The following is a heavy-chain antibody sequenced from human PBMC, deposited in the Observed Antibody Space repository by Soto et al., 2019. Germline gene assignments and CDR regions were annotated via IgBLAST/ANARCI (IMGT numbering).Heavy chain of an antibody. CDR2: IWYDGSNK. Sequence: QVQLVESGGGVVQPGRSLRLSCAASGFTFSSYGMHWVRQAPGKGLEWVAVIWYDGSNKYYADSVKGRFTISRDNSKNTLYLQMNSLRAEDTAVYYCARDMLNTDYGMDVWGQGTTVTVSS. CDR1: GFTFSSYG. V-gene: IGHV3-33*01. D-gene: IGHD2-8*01. J-gene: IGHJ6*02. CDR3: ARDMLNTDYGMDV.